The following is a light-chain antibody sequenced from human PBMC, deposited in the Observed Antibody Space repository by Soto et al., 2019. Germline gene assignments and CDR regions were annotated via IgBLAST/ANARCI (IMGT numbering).Light chain of an antibody. CDR3: QQYDNLPLT. J-gene: IGKJ4*01. CDR2: AAS. CDR1: QNINIF. V-gene: IGKV1-33*01. Sequence: DIQVNQSPSSMSASVGDRVTITCGTSQNINIFLNWYQQKPGRAPMVVISAASNLESGVPSRFSGSGSGTDFTLTISSLKTEDIATYYCQQYDNLPLTFGGGTKVDIK.